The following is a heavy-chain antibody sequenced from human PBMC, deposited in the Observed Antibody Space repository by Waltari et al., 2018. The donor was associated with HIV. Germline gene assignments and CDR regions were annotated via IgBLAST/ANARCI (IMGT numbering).Heavy chain of an antibody. CDR3: ARKGWLGGRYFQH. CDR2: THYNGTT. J-gene: IGHJ1*01. CDR1: GGAISRSIYF. Sequence: QLQLRESGPGLVKPSGTLSLSCIVSGGAISRSIYFWGWIRQPPGKGLEWIGSTHYNGTTHYNPSLQSLVTISIDTSKNQFSLKVTSVTAADTAAYYCARKGWLGGRYFQHWGLGTLVTVSS. V-gene: IGHV4-39*01. D-gene: IGHD6-19*01.